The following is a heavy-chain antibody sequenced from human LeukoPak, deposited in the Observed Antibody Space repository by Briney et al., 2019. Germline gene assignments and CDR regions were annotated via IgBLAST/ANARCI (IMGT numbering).Heavy chain of an antibody. D-gene: IGHD3-9*01. CDR3: ARDYYDILTGYTTFGGFDY. Sequence: GGSLILSCAASGFTFSSYEMNWVRQAPGKGLEWVSYISSSGSNIYYADSVKGRFTISRDNAKNSLYLQMNSLRAEDTTVYYCARDYYDILTGYTTFGGFDYWGQGTLVTVSS. V-gene: IGHV3-48*03. CDR1: GFTFSSYE. J-gene: IGHJ4*02. CDR2: ISSSGSNI.